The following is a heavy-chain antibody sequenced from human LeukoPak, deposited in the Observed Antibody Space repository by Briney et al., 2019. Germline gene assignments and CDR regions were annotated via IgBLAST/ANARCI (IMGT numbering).Heavy chain of an antibody. Sequence: SETLSLTCAVYGGSFIGYSWTWIRQSPGMGLEWIGDINQSGKTNYNPSLKSRVTISVDTSKNQFSLKLNSVTAADTAVYYCARVVAAAGNNWFDPWGQGTLVTVSS. CDR1: GGSFIGYS. J-gene: IGHJ5*02. V-gene: IGHV4-34*01. CDR3: ARVVAAAGNNWFDP. D-gene: IGHD6-25*01. CDR2: INQSGKT.